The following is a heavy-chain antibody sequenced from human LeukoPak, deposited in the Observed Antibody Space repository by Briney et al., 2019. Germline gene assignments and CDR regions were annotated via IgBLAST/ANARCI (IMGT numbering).Heavy chain of an antibody. CDR2: ISYDGSNK. Sequence: PGGSLRLSCAASGFTFSSYAMHWVRQAPGKGLEGVAVISYDGSNKYYADSVKGRFTISRDNSKNTLYLQINSLRAEDTAVYYCARASMVLYYFDYWGQGTLVTVSS. V-gene: IGHV3-30*04. D-gene: IGHD2/OR15-2a*01. J-gene: IGHJ4*02. CDR3: ARASMVLYYFDY. CDR1: GFTFSSYA.